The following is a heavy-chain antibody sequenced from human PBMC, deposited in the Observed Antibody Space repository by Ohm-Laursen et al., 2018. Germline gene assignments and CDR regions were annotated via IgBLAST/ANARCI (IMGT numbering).Heavy chain of an antibody. J-gene: IGHJ5*02. Sequence: SLRLSCSASGFTFTNAWMSWVRQAPGKGLEWVSASGGNGDGTYYADSVKGRFTISRDNSKNTLYLQMNSLRTEDTAVYYCAKHGRGVGATNWFDPWGQGTLVTVSS. CDR3: AKHGRGVGATNWFDP. CDR1: GFTFTNAW. CDR2: SGGNGDGT. D-gene: IGHD1-26*01. V-gene: IGHV3-23*01.